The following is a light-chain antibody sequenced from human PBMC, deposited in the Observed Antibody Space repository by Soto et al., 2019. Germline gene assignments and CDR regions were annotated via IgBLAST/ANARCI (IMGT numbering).Light chain of an antibody. CDR3: QHYNNWPPWT. Sequence: EIVMTQSPATLSVSPGERATLSCRASQSVSSNLAWYQQKPGQAPRLLIYGASTRATGLPARFTGSGSGTEFTLTISRLQSEDVAVYYCQHYNNWPPWTFGQGTKVEIK. V-gene: IGKV3-15*01. CDR1: QSVSSN. J-gene: IGKJ1*01. CDR2: GAS.